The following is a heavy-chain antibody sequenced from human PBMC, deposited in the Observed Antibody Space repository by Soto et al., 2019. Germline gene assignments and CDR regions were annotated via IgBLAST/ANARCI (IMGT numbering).Heavy chain of an antibody. CDR3: ARDQRYYGSGYYYSDS. D-gene: IGHD3-10*01. J-gene: IGHJ1*01. V-gene: IGHV1-18*04. CDR1: GYTFISYG. CDR2: MSAFTGKA. Sequence: QVPLVQSGAEVKKPGASVKVSCKASGYTFISYGISWVQQAPGQGLEWVGWMSAFTGKADYAQIFQDRVTMTTDTSTSTAYMELRSLRSDDTAVYYCARDQRYYGSGYYYSDSWGQGTLVTVSS.